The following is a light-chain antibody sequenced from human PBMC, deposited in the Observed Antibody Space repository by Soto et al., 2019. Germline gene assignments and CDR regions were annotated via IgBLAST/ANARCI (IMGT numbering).Light chain of an antibody. CDR1: QNINNW. CDR2: KAS. Sequence: DIQMTQSPATLSASVGDTVTITCRASQNINNWLAWYQQKPGKAPKLLIYKASSLESGVPSKFSGSGSGTEFTLTLSGLQPDDFATYYCQRYDTFSHTFGQGTKLEIK. V-gene: IGKV1-5*03. J-gene: IGKJ2*01. CDR3: QRYDTFSHT.